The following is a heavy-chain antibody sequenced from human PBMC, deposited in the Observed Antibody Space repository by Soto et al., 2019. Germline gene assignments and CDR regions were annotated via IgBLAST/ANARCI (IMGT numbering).Heavy chain of an antibody. CDR2: IIPMFDTP. Sequence: ASVKVSCKASGGTFSSDSFSWVLQAPGQGLEWMGGIIPMFDTPIYAQKFQDRVTITADESTSTAYMQLSSLRSGDTAVYYCARSGGLDRDFNYWGQGSLVTVSS. J-gene: IGHJ4*02. CDR3: ARSGGLDRDFNY. D-gene: IGHD2-15*01. CDR1: GGTFSSDS. V-gene: IGHV1-69*13.